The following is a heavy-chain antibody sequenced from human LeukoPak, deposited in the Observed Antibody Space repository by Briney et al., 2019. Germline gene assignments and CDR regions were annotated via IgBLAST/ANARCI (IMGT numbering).Heavy chain of an antibody. CDR1: GYSISRGYY. CDR2: IYHSGNS. Sequence: PSETLSLTCAVFGYSISRGYYWGWIRQPPGKGLEWLGNIYHSGNSFYNPSLKSRVIISVDTSSNQFSLKLKSVTAADTAVYYCARVDSGDYVADYWGQGTLVTVSS. D-gene: IGHD4-17*01. CDR3: ARVDSGDYVADY. V-gene: IGHV4-38-2*01. J-gene: IGHJ4*02.